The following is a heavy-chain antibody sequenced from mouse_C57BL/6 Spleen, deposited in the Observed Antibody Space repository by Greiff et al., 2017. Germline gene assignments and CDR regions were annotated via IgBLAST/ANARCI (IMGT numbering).Heavy chain of an antibody. CDR3: TRSGITTVVAREYFDV. D-gene: IGHD1-1*01. CDR2: IDPETGGT. J-gene: IGHJ1*03. CDR1: GYTFTDYE. Sequence: VHLVESGAELVRPGASVTLSCKASGYTFTDYEMHWVKQTPVHGLEWIGAIDPETGGTAYNQKFKGKAILTADKSSSTAYMELRSLTSEDSAVYYCTRSGITTVVAREYFDVWGTGTTVTVSS. V-gene: IGHV1-15*01.